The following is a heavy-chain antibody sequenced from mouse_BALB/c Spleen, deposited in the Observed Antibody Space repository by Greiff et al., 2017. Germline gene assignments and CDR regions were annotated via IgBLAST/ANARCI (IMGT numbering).Heavy chain of an antibody. CDR2: ISSGGST. D-gene: IGHD2-4*01. Sequence: EVMLVESGGGLVKPGGSLKLSCAASGFTFSSYAMSWVRQTPEKRLEWVASISSGGSTYYPDSVKGRFTISRDNARNILYLQMSSLRSEDTAMYYCASLYDYDGFAYWGQGTLVTVSA. CDR3: ASLYDYDGFAY. V-gene: IGHV5-6-5*01. CDR1: GFTFSSYA. J-gene: IGHJ3*01.